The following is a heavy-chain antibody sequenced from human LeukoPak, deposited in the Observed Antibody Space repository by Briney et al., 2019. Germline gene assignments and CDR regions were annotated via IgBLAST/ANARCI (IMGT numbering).Heavy chain of an antibody. J-gene: IGHJ3*02. CDR3: ARGPTLWTFDI. V-gene: IGHV1-46*01. D-gene: IGHD3-10*01. Sequence: ASVKVSCKASGYTFTSYYMHWVRQAPGQGLEWMGVINPSGGSTGYAQKFQAGVTLTSDTSTSTVYMELSSLRSEDTAVYYCARGPTLWTFDIWGQGTMVTVSS. CDR2: INPSGGST. CDR1: GYTFTSYY.